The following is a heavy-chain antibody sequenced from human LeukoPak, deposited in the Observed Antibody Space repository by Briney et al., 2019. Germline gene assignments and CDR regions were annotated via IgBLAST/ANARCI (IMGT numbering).Heavy chain of an antibody. J-gene: IGHJ4*02. Sequence: KPSETLSLTCAVSGYSIRSQNYWGWIRQPPGKGLEWIGNIYHSGSTYYNPSLKSRVTISVDTSKNQFSLKLSSVTAADTAVYYCARHVRVITSLTGYYFDYWGQGTLVTVSS. CDR2: IYHSGST. D-gene: IGHD1-20*01. V-gene: IGHV4-38-2*01. CDR1: GYSIRSQNY. CDR3: ARHVRVITSLTGYYFDY.